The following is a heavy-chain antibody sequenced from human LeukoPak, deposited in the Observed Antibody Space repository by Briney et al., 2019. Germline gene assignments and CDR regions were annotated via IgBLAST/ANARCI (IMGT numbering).Heavy chain of an antibody. CDR2: INPNSGGT. CDR3: ARVLGGNSGIYYYYGMDV. J-gene: IGHJ6*02. Sequence: ASVKVSCKASGYTFTGYYMHWVRQAPGQGLEWMGWINPNSGGTNYAQKFQGRVTMTRDTSISTAYMELSRLRPGDTAVYYCARVLGGNSGIYYYYGMDVWGQGTTVTVSS. CDR1: GYTFTGYY. V-gene: IGHV1-2*02. D-gene: IGHD4-23*01.